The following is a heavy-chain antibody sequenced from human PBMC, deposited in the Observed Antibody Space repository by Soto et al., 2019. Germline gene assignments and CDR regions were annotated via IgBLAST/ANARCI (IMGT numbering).Heavy chain of an antibody. CDR3: ARQGFGELHGLVDV. J-gene: IGHJ6*02. V-gene: IGHV4-30-4*01. D-gene: IGHD3-10*01. CDR1: GGSISSGDYY. Sequence: SETLSLTCTVSGGSISSGDYYWSWIRQPPGKGLEWIGYIYYSGSTYYNPSLKSRVTISLDTSKNQFSLNLNSVTAADTALYYCARQGFGELHGLVDVWGQGTTVTVSS. CDR2: IYYSGST.